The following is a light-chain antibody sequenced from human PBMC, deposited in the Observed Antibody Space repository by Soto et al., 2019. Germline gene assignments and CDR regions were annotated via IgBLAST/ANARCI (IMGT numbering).Light chain of an antibody. CDR1: QSVLYSSNNKNY. CDR3: QQYYSPPLA. CDR2: WAS. Sequence: DIVMTQSPDSLAVSLGERATINCKSSQSVLYSSNNKNYLAWYQQKPGQPPKLLMYWASTRESGVPDRFSGSGSGTDFTLTISSLQAEDVAVYYFQQYYSPPLAFGGGTKVEIK. V-gene: IGKV4-1*01. J-gene: IGKJ4*01.